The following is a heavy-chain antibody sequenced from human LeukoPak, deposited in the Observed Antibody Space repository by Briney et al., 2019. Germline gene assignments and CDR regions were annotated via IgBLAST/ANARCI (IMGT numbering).Heavy chain of an antibody. D-gene: IGHD3-10*01. V-gene: IGHV3-30*18. Sequence: PGGSLRLSCAASGFTFSNYWMSWVRQAPGKGLEWVALISHDESTKHYADSVKGRFTISRDNSKNTLYLQMNNLRVEDTAVYYCAKDRIVISFGDVSKHWGQGTLVTVSS. J-gene: IGHJ1*01. CDR1: GFTFSNYW. CDR2: ISHDESTK. CDR3: AKDRIVISFGDVSKH.